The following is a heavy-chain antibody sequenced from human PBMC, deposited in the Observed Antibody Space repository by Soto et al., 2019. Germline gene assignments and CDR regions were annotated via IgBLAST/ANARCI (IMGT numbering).Heavy chain of an antibody. CDR3: VRSYYYDGSGNFWDY. CDR1: KFMFSVFT. CDR2: INSDSSAI. J-gene: IGHJ4*02. D-gene: IGHD3-22*01. V-gene: IGHV3-48*02. Sequence: GGSLRLSCAASKFMFSVFTMNWVRQAPGKGLEWVSSINSDSSAIYYADSVKGRFTISRDNAKNSLFLQMDSLRDEDTAVYKCVRSYYYDGSGNFWDYWGQGTLVTVSS.